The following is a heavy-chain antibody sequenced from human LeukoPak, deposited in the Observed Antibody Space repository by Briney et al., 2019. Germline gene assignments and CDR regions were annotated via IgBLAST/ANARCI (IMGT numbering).Heavy chain of an antibody. D-gene: IGHD3-10*01. V-gene: IGHV4-39*01. Sequence: SETLSLTCTVSGGSISSSSYYWGWIRQPPGKGLEWIGSIYYSGSTYYNPSLKSRVTISVDTSKNQFSLKLSSVTAADTAMYYCAGHYYGDAFDIWGQGTMVTVSS. CDR2: IYYSGST. CDR1: GGSISSSSYY. J-gene: IGHJ3*02. CDR3: AGHYYGDAFDI.